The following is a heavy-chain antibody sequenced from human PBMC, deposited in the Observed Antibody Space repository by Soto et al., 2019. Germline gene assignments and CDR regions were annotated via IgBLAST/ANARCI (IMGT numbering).Heavy chain of an antibody. CDR1: GYTFTSYA. V-gene: IGHV1-3*01. Sequence: ASVKVSCKASGYTFTSYAMHWVRQAPGQRLEWMGWINAGNGNTKYSQKFQGRVTITRDTSASTAYMELSSLRSEDTDGYYLGTSIMVVTALAYWGQGTLVTVSS. J-gene: IGHJ4*02. CDR2: INAGNGNT. D-gene: IGHD2-21*02. CDR3: GTSIMVVTALAY.